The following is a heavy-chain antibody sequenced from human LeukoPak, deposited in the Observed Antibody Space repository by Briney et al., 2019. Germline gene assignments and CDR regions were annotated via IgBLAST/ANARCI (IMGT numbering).Heavy chain of an antibody. CDR1: GFTVSSNY. CDR3: ASRNYYDSSGLLDY. D-gene: IGHD3-22*01. J-gene: IGHJ4*02. V-gene: IGHV3-53*01. CDR2: IYSGGST. Sequence: GGSLRLSCAASGFTVSSNYMSWVRQAPGKGLEWDSVIYSGGSTYDADSVKGRFTISRDNTKNTLYLQMNSLRAENTAVYYCASRNYYDSSGLLDYWGQGTLVTVSS.